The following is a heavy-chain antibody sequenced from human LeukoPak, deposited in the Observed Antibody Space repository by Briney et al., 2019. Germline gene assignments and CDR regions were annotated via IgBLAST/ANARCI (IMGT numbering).Heavy chain of an antibody. J-gene: IGHJ4*02. Sequence: GGSLRLSCAASGFTFSSYGMHWVRQAPGKGLEWVAVISYDGSNKYYADSVKGRFTISRDNSKNTLYPQMNSLRAEDTAVYYCAKDRVTRFDDWGQGTLVTVSS. CDR2: ISYDGSNK. CDR3: AKDRVTRFDD. V-gene: IGHV3-30*18. D-gene: IGHD2-21*02. CDR1: GFTFSSYG.